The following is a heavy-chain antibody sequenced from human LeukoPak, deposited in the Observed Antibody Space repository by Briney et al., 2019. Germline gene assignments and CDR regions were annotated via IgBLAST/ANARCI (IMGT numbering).Heavy chain of an antibody. CDR2: IIPIFGTA. J-gene: IGHJ4*02. V-gene: IGHV1-69*05. CDR1: GGTFSSYA. D-gene: IGHD5-12*01. CDR3: ARDAPSDSGYAASPYYFDY. Sequence: SVKVSCKASGGTFSSYAISWVRQAPGQGLEWVGRIIPIFGTANYAQKFQGRVTITTDESTSTAYMELSSLRSEDTAVYYCARDAPSDSGYAASPYYFDYWGQGTLVTVSS.